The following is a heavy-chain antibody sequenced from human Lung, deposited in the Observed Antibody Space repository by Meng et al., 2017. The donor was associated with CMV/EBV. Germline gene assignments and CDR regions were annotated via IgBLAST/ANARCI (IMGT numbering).Heavy chain of an antibody. CDR1: GYTFTGYY. V-gene: IGHV1-2*02. CDR2: INPKTGGT. D-gene: IGHD1-14*01. J-gene: IGHJ4*02. CDR3: ARDRSVIITENFDF. Sequence: SVKVSXKASGYTFTGYYMYWVRQVPGQGLEWMGWINPKTGGTRYAQKFQGRVSMTRDTSISTAYMELSRLRSDDTAVYYCARDRSVIITENFDFWGQGTLVTVS.